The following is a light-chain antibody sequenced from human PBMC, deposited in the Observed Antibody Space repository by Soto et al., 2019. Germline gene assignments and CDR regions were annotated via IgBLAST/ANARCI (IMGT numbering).Light chain of an antibody. CDR1: QSISSW. CDR3: QQYNSYSGT. V-gene: IGKV1-5*03. Sequence: DIQMTQSPSTLSASVGDRVTITCRASQSISSWLAWYQQKTGKAPKLLIYKASSLESGVPSRFRGSGSGTEFTLTISSLQPDDFATYYCQQYNSYSGTFGQGTKVDIK. J-gene: IGKJ1*01. CDR2: KAS.